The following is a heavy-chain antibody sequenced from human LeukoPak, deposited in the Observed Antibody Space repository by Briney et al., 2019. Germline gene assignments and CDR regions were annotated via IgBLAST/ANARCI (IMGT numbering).Heavy chain of an antibody. J-gene: IGHJ4*02. V-gene: IGHV1-2*06. D-gene: IGHD4-11*01. CDR3: ARAHMTTVTLGDY. CDR1: GYTLTVYY. Sequence: SVKVSCKASGYTLTVYYIHWVRQAPGQALEWMGRINPNSGVTQSAQKLHGRVTLTTETPISTDYMAVSRLRSDDTAVYYCARAHMTTVTLGDYWGQGTLVTVSS. CDR2: INPNSGVT.